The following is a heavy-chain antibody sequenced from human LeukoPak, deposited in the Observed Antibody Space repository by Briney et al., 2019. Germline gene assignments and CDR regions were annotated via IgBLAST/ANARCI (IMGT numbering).Heavy chain of an antibody. D-gene: IGHD4-11*01. CDR3: ARDRTVTRFDP. J-gene: IGHJ5*02. CDR2: INWNGGST. V-gene: IGHV3-20*04. CDR1: GFTFDDYG. Sequence: GGSLRLSCAASGFTFDDYGMSWVRHAPGKGLEWVSGINWNGGSTGYADPVKGRFTISRDNAKNSLYLQMNSLRAEDTALYYCARDRTVTRFDPWGQGTLVTVSS.